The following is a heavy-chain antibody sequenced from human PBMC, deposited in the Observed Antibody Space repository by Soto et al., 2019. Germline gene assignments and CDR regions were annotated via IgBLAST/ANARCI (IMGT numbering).Heavy chain of an antibody. D-gene: IGHD6-25*01. J-gene: IGHJ2*01. Sequence: QVQLVQSGAEVKKPGASVTVSCKTSGYPLTDFYIHWVRQAPGQGLEWMAWINPHTGDTNTALKFQCRVNMTRDTSINTAFMELTRLSSDDTAVYYCAREGGAAPGARREWYLDLWGRGTLVSVSS. CDR3: AREGGAAPGARREWYLDL. V-gene: IGHV1-2*02. CDR1: GYPLTDFY. CDR2: INPHTGDT.